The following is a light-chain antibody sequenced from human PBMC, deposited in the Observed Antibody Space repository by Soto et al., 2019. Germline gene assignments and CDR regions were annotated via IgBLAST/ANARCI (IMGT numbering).Light chain of an antibody. CDR2: DAS. CDR1: QSISKW. J-gene: IGKJ4*01. CDR3: QQYNSWSGLT. V-gene: IGKV1-5*01. Sequence: DIQMTQSPSTLSASVGDRVTITCRASQSISKWLAWYQQKPGTAPKLLIYDASSLESGVPSRFSGSGSGTESTLTISTRQPDDFATYYCQQYNSWSGLTCERGHRVDI.